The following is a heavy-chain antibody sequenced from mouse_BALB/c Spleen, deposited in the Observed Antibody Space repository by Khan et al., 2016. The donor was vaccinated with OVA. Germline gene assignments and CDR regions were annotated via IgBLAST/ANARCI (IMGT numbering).Heavy chain of an antibody. CDR3: ARGDFLLRLRAMDY. V-gene: IGHV1S137*01. Sequence: QVQLKQSGPEVVRPGVSVTISCKGSGYTFTDYALHWVKQSRAKSLEWIGIISTYNVNTYYNQKFQGKATMTVDKSSSTAYMELARLTSEDSAIYYYARGDFLLRLRAMDYWGQGTSVTGSS. J-gene: IGHJ4*01. CDR1: GYTFTDYA. CDR2: ISTYNVNT. D-gene: IGHD1-2*01.